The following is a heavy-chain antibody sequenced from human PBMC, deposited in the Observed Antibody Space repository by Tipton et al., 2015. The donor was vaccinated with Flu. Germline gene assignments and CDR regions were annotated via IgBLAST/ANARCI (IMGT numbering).Heavy chain of an antibody. Sequence: TLSLTCNVSGGSISSYYWSWIRQPPGKGLEWIGYIYYSGSTNYNPSLKSRVTISVDTSKNQFSLKLSSVTAADTAVYYCARGYCSGGSCSYWYFDLWGRGTLVTVSS. CDR3: ARGYCSGGSCSYWYFDL. CDR2: IYYSGST. V-gene: IGHV4-59*12. J-gene: IGHJ2*01. CDR1: GGSISSYY. D-gene: IGHD2-15*01.